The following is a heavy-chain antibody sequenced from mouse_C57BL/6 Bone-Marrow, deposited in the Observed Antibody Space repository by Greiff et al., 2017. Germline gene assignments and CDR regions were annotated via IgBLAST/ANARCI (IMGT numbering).Heavy chain of an antibody. Sequence: VQLQQSGPELVKPGASVKISCKASGYAFSSSWMNWVKQRPGQGLEWIGRIHPGDGGTNYNGKFKGKATLTADKSSSTAYMQLSSLTSEDSAVYFCARERFGFAYWGQGTLVTVSA. V-gene: IGHV1-82*01. J-gene: IGHJ3*01. CDR2: IHPGDGGT. CDR3: ARERFGFAY. CDR1: GYAFSSSW.